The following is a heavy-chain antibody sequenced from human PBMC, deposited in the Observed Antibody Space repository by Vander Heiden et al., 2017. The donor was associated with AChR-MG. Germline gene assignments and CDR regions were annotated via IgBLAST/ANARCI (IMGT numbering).Heavy chain of an antibody. Sequence: EVRLLETGGGLVQPGGSLRISCVGSGFIFTHFALSWVRQAPGKGLEWLSSISGSGSHTFYADSVRGRFTISRDTSKNTLYLQMSSLQDGDTALYYCVKEFDSVWGSYRPLDFWGQGTLVTVS. CDR2: ISGSGSHT. D-gene: IGHD3-16*02. CDR3: VKEFDSVWGSYRPLDF. J-gene: IGHJ4*02. CDR1: GFIFTHFA. V-gene: IGHV3-23*01.